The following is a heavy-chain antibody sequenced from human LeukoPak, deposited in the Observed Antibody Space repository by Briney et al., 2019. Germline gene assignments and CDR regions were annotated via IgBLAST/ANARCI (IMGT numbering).Heavy chain of an antibody. V-gene: IGHV3-21*01. J-gene: IGHJ4*02. D-gene: IGHD3-9*01. Sequence: GGSLRLSCAASGFTFSDYSMNWVRQAPGKGLEWISSIGSGSTYIYYADSVKGRFTISRDNAKNSLYLQMNSLRAEDTSVYYCVRDKYYDLSSGYYGVSWGQGTLVTVSS. CDR1: GFTFSDYS. CDR2: IGSGSTYI. CDR3: VRDKYYDLSSGYYGVS.